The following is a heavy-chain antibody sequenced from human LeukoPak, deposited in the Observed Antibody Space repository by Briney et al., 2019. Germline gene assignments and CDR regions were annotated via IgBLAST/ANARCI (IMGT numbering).Heavy chain of an antibody. CDR2: ISISGAST. D-gene: IGHD5-18*01. CDR1: GFTFSSYA. CDR3: AKVIDSYGQGDI. V-gene: IGHV3-23*01. J-gene: IGHJ3*02. Sequence: GESLILSCTASGFTFSSYAMTWVRQAPGKGLEWVSGISISGASTYYADSVKGRFTISRDNSKNTLYLQMNSLRAEDTAVYYCAKVIDSYGQGDIWGQGTMVTVSS.